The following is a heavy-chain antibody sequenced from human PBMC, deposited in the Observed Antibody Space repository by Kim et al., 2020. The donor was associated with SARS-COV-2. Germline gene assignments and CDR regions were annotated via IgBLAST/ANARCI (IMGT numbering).Heavy chain of an antibody. Sequence: GGSLRLSCAASGFTFRGYAMSWARQAPGKGLEWVSTISDSGFRTHYTDSVKGRFTISRDYSKSTLFLQMNSLRVEDTAVYYCDASDYWGQGSLVTVSS. J-gene: IGHJ4*02. CDR3: DASDY. CDR2: ISDSGFRT. CDR1: GFTFRGYA. V-gene: IGHV3-23*01.